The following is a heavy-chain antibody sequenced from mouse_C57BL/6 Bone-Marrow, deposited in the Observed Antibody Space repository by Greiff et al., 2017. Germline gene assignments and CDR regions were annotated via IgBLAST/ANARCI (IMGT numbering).Heavy chain of an antibody. D-gene: IGHD3-3*01. CDR3: ARSLGRAPWFAY. CDR2: IDPSDSYT. CDR1: GYTFTSYW. Sequence: QVQLQQPGAELVRPGTSVKLSCKASGYTFTSYWMHWVKQRPGQGLEWIGVIDPSDSYTNYNQKFKGKATLTLDTSSSTAYMQLSSLTSEDSAVYYCARSLGRAPWFAYWGKGTLVTVSA. J-gene: IGHJ3*01. V-gene: IGHV1-59*01.